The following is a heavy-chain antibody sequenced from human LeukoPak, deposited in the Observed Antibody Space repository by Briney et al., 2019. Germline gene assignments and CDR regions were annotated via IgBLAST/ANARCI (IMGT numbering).Heavy chain of an antibody. J-gene: IGHJ6*03. CDR1: GYTFTSYY. CDR3: ARALKQLVPYYYYMDV. Sequence: ASVKVSCKASGYTFTSYYMHWVRQAPGQGLEWMGIINPSGGSTSYAQKFQGRVTMTRDTSTSTVYMELSSLRSEDTAVYYCARALKQLVPYYYYMDVWGKGTTVTVSS. D-gene: IGHD6-6*01. CDR2: INPSGGST. V-gene: IGHV1-46*01.